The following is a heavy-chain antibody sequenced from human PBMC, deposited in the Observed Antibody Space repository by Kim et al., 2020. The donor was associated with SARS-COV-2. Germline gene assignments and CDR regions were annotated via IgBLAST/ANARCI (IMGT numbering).Heavy chain of an antibody. CDR2: ISSSSSTI. J-gene: IGHJ6*02. V-gene: IGHV3-48*02. CDR1: GFTFSSYS. D-gene: IGHD3-10*01. Sequence: GGSLRLSCAASGFTFSSYSMNWVRQAPGKGLEWVSYISSSSSTIYYADSVKGRFTISRDNAKNSLYLQMNSLRDEDTAVYYCATCYGSGSALGYYGMDVWGQGTTVTVSS. CDR3: ATCYGSGSALGYYGMDV.